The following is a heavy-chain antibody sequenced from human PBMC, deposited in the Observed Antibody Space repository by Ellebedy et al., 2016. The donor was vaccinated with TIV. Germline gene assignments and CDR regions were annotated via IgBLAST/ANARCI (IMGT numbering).Heavy chain of an antibody. Sequence: PGGSLRLSCAASGFTFSSYSMNWVRQAPGKGLEWFSSISSSSSYIYYADSVKGRFTISRDNAKNSLYLQMTSLRAEDAAVYYCAAEVVAATSFDYWGQGTLVTVSS. D-gene: IGHD1-26*01. CDR2: ISSSSSYI. V-gene: IGHV3-21*01. J-gene: IGHJ4*02. CDR3: AAEVVAATSFDY. CDR1: GFTFSSYS.